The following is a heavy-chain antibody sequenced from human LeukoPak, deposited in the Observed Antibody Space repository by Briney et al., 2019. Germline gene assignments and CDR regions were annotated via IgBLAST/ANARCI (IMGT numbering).Heavy chain of an antibody. Sequence: SETLSLTCAVYGGSFSGYYWSWIRQPPGKGLEWIGEINHSGSTNYNPSLKSRVTISVDTSKNRFSLKLSSVTAADTAVYYCARAVYDSSGYLDYWGQGTLVTVSS. J-gene: IGHJ4*02. V-gene: IGHV4-34*01. D-gene: IGHD3-22*01. CDR2: INHSGST. CDR3: ARAVYDSSGYLDY. CDR1: GGSFSGYY.